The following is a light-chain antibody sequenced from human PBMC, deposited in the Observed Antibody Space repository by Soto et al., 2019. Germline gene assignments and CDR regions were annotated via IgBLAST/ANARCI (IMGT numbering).Light chain of an antibody. CDR2: EVT. CDR1: SSDVGGYNY. J-gene: IGLJ2*01. CDR3: SSYAGNNHVV. Sequence: QSVLTQPPSASGSPGQSVTISCSGTSSDVGGYNYVSWYQQHPGNAPKLIIYEVTKWPSGVPDRFSGSKSGNTASLTVSGLQSEDEADYYCSSYAGNNHVVFGGGTKLTVL. V-gene: IGLV2-8*01.